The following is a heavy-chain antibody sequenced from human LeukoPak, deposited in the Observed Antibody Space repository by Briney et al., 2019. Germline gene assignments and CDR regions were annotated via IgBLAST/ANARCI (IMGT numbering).Heavy chain of an antibody. Sequence: SETLSLTCTVSGGSVSSSSYYWGWIRQPPGKGLEWIGSIYYSGSTYYNPSLESRVTIPVDTSNNQFSLKLSSVTAADTAVYYCARHDYGDYVDAFDIWGQGTMVTVSS. CDR2: IYYSGST. V-gene: IGHV4-39*01. CDR3: ARHDYGDYVDAFDI. J-gene: IGHJ3*02. D-gene: IGHD4-17*01. CDR1: GGSVSSSSYY.